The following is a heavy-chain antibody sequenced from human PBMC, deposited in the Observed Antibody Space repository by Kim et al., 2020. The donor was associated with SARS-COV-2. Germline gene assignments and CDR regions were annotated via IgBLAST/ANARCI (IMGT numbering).Heavy chain of an antibody. Sequence: AASVKGRFTISRDNSKNTQYLQMNSLRAEDTAVYYCAKDRLTMVRGAFDYWGQGTLVTVSS. V-gene: IGHV3-23*01. D-gene: IGHD3-10*01. CDR3: AKDRLTMVRGAFDY. J-gene: IGHJ4*02.